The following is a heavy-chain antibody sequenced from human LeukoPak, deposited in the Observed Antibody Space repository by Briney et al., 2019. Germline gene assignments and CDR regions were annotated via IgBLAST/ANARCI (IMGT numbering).Heavy chain of an antibody. J-gene: IGHJ4*02. CDR2: IKSKAYAGTT. CDR1: GFTFSNDW. CDR3: TRAGYYYGSGSPDY. D-gene: IGHD3-10*01. Sequence: PGWSLRLSCAASGFTFSNDWMSWVRQAPGKGLEWVGRIKSKAYAGTTEYAASVKGRFTISRDDSKSIAYLQMNSLKTEDTAVYYCTRAGYYYGSGSPDYWGQGILVTVSS. V-gene: IGHV3-15*01.